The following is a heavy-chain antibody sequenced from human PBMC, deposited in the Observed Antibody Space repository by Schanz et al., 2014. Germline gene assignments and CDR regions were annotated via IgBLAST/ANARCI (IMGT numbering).Heavy chain of an antibody. J-gene: IGHJ4*02. V-gene: IGHV3-13*01. CDR3: ARRTDGNLHY. Sequence: APLVESGGGLVKPGGSLRLSCAASGFTLSNSDMHWLGQGTGNGLEWVSTIGYLGDTDYPDSVKGRFTVTRDSGQNSLWLQMNSLRSGDTAGDCCARRTDGNLHYWGQGALVTVSS. CDR2: IGYLGDT. CDR1: GFTLSNSD. D-gene: IGHD1-1*01.